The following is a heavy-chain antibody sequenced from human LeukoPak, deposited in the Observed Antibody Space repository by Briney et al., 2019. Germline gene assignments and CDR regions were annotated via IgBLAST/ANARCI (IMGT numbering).Heavy chain of an antibody. J-gene: IGHJ4*02. CDR3: VRESEYYFDHSASFDY. CDR2: MSSDGNAM. Sequence: PGRSLRLSCAASGFTFTAYLIHWVRQAPGKGLEWVAVMSSDGNAMFYADSVKGRFTISRDNSKNTSYLQMNSLRAEDTAVYYCVRESEYYFDHSASFDYWGQGALVTVSS. CDR1: GFTFTAYL. V-gene: IGHV3-30-3*01. D-gene: IGHD3-22*01.